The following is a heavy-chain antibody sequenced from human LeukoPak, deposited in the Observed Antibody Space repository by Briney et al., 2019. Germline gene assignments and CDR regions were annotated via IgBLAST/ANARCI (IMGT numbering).Heavy chain of an antibody. J-gene: IGHJ4*02. V-gene: IGHV4-59*12. CDR3: ARGRYFDF. CDR2: IYYSGTT. Sequence: PSETLSLTCTVSGGSISSYYWSWIRQPPGKGLEWIGYIYYSGTTYYNPSLKSRVTISVDTSKNQFSLKLSSVTAADTAVYYCARGRYFDFWGQGTLVAVSS. CDR1: GGSISSYY.